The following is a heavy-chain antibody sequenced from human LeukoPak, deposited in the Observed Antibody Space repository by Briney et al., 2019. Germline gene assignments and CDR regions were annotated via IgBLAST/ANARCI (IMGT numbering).Heavy chain of an antibody. J-gene: IGHJ5*02. V-gene: IGHV1-69*01. Sequence: SVKVSCKASGGTFSSYAISWVRQAPGQGLEWMGGIIPIFGTANYAQKFQGRVTITADESTSTAYMELSSLRSEDTAVYYCARKGSSSSNWFDPWGQGTLVTVSS. D-gene: IGHD6-6*01. CDR1: GGTFSSYA. CDR3: ARKGSSSSNWFDP. CDR2: IIPIFGTA.